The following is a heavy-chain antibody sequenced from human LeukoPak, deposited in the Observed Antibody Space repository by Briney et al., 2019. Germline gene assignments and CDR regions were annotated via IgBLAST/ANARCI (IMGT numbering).Heavy chain of an antibody. CDR2: ISTSGRT. CDR3: ATSYDNKIVPYDC. CDR1: GVSITSYK. J-gene: IGHJ4*02. Sequence: SETLSLTCAVSGVSITSYKWSWLRQSPGKGLEWIGFISTSGRTDYNPSLTSRVSMSVDTSTSQVSLRLSSVTAEDTAVYYCATSYDNKIVPYDCWGQGILVAVSS. D-gene: IGHD3-9*01. V-gene: IGHV4-4*09.